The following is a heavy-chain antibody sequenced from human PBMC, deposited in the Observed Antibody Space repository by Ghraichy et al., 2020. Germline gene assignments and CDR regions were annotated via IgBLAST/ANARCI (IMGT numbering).Heavy chain of an antibody. Sequence: SETLSLTCTVSGGSISSGSYYWSWIRQPAGKGLEWIGRIYTSGSTNYNPSLKSRVTISVDTSKNQFSLKLSSVTAADTAVYYCARIGGGIGNDYWGQGTLVTVSS. CDR2: IYTSGST. J-gene: IGHJ4*02. CDR1: GGSISSGSYY. D-gene: IGHD2-15*01. V-gene: IGHV4-61*02. CDR3: ARIGGGIGNDY.